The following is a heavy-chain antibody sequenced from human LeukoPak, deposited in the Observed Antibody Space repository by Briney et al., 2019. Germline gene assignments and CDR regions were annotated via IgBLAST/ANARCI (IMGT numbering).Heavy chain of an antibody. J-gene: IGHJ5*01. D-gene: IGHD2-15*01. CDR2: INPNSGST. V-gene: IGHV1-2*02. CDR3: ARQADNNWFDS. Sequence: ASVKVSCKASGYTFTGYYMHWVRHAPGQGLEWMGWINPNSGSTKYAQKFQGRVTMTRDTSISTAYMELSRLRSDDSAVFYCARQADNNWFDSWGQGTLVTVSS. CDR1: GYTFTGYY.